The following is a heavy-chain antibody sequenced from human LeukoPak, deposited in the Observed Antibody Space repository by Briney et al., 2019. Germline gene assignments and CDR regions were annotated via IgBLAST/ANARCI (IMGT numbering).Heavy chain of an antibody. V-gene: IGHV4-34*01. Sequence: SETLSLTCAVYGGAFSGYYWSSIRQPPGKGLEGIGEIKHSGSTNYTPSLKSRVTISVDTSKNQFSLKLSSVTAADTAVYYCARAGGYSSSWYIRYWGQGTLVTVSS. CDR2: IKHSGST. CDR3: ARAGGYSSSWYIRY. D-gene: IGHD6-13*01. CDR1: GGAFSGYY. J-gene: IGHJ4*02.